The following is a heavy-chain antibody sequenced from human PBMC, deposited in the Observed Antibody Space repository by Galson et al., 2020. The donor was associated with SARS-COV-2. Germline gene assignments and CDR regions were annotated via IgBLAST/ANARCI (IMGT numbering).Heavy chain of an antibody. Sequence: GESLKISCAASGFTFSSYEMNWVRQAPGKGLEWVSYISSSDNTIYYADSVKGRFTISRDNAKSSLHLQMNSLRVEDTAIYYCVRDKVSGGFDPWGQGTLVTVSS. D-gene: IGHD3-10*01. V-gene: IGHV3-48*03. CDR2: ISSSDNTI. CDR1: GFTFSSYE. CDR3: VRDKVSGGFDP. J-gene: IGHJ5*02.